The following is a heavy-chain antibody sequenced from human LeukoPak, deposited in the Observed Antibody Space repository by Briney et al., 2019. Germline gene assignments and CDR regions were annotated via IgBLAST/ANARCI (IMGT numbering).Heavy chain of an antibody. CDR3: ARDLPDVLTGYSDLAFDI. J-gene: IGHJ3*02. CDR2: IKQDGSDK. V-gene: IGHV3-7*03. Sequence: GGSLRLSCAVSGFHLATYWMTWVRQAPGKGLEWVANIKQDGSDKNYEDSVKGRFTISRDNAKKLLYLQMNSLRAEDTAVYYCARDLPDVLTGYSDLAFDIWGQGTMVTVSS. D-gene: IGHD3-9*01. CDR1: GFHLATYW.